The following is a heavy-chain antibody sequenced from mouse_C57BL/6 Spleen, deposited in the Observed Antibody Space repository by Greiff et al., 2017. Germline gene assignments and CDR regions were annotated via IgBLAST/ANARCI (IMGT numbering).Heavy chain of an antibody. CDR2: IYPGSGST. Sequence: QVQLQQPGAELVKPGASVKMSCKASGCTFTSYWITWVKQRPGQGLEWIGDIYPGSGSTNYNEKFKSKATLTVDTSSRTAYMQLSSLTSEDSAVYYCARRNWDVAYAMDYWGQGTSVTVSS. CDR3: ARRNWDVAYAMDY. V-gene: IGHV1-55*01. D-gene: IGHD4-1*01. CDR1: GCTFTSYW. J-gene: IGHJ4*01.